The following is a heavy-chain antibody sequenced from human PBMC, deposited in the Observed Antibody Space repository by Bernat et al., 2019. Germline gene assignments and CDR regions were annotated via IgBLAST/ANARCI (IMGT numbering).Heavy chain of an antibody. V-gene: IGHV3-30-3*01. CDR3: AKGDGDYVCHY. Sequence: QVQLVESGGGVVQPGRSLRLSCAASGFTFSSYAMHWVRQAPGKGLEWVAVISYDGSNKYYADSVKGRFTISRDNSKNTLYLQMNSLRAEDTAVYYCAKGDGDYVCHYWGQGTLVTVSS. D-gene: IGHD4-17*01. CDR1: GFTFSSYA. J-gene: IGHJ4*02. CDR2: ISYDGSNK.